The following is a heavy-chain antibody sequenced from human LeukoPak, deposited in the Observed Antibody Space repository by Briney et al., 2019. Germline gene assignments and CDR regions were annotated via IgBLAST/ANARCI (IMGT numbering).Heavy chain of an antibody. CDR2: IRYDESEK. CDR1: GFTFSSYW. Sequence: PGGSLRLSCAASGFTFSSYWMSWVRQAPGKGLEWVAFIRYDESEKYYADSVKGRFAISRENSKNTLYLQMNSLRPEDTAVYYCAKTGLGSNFYYGVDVWGQGTTVTVSS. V-gene: IGHV3-30*02. CDR3: AKTGLGSNFYYGVDV. D-gene: IGHD3-10*01. J-gene: IGHJ6*02.